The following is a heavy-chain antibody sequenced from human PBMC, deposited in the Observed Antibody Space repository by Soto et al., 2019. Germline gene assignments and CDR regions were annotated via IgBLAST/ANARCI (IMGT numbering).Heavy chain of an antibody. V-gene: IGHV1-69*01. CDR2: IIPIFGTA. CDR1: GGTFSSYA. J-gene: IGHJ6*02. D-gene: IGHD6-13*01. Sequence: QVQLVQSGAEVKKPGSSVKVSCKASGGTFSSYAISWVRQAPGQGLEWMGGIIPIFGTANYAQKFQGRVTITADESTSTAYMELSSLRSEDTVVYYCASPEGSSWYTSYYYYGMDVWGQGTTVTVSS. CDR3: ASPEGSSWYTSYYYYGMDV.